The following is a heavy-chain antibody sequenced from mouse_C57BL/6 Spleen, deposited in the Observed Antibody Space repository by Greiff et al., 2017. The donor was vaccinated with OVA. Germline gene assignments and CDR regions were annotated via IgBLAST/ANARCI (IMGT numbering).Heavy chain of an antibody. CDR1: GYTFTSYW. V-gene: IGHV1-50*01. CDR2: IDPSDSYT. D-gene: IGHD1-1*01. CDR3: ARPLYYGSSSYYFDY. Sequence: VQLQQPGAELVKPGASVKLSCKASGYTFTSYWMQWVKQRPGQGLEWIGEIDPSDSYTNYNQKFKGKATLTVDTSSSTAYMQLSSLTSEDSAVYYCARPLYYGSSSYYFDYWGQGTTLTVSS. J-gene: IGHJ2*01.